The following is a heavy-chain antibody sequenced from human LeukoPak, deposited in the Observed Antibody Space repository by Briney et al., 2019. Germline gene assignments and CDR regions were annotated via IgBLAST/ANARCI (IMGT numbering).Heavy chain of an antibody. CDR2: IYYSGST. V-gene: IGHV4-59*08. D-gene: IGHD3-3*01. J-gene: IGHJ4*02. CDR1: GGSISSYY. Sequence: SESLSLTCTVSGGSISSYYWSWIRQPPGKGLEWIGYIYYSGSTNYNPSLKSRVTISVDTSKNQFSLKLSSVTAADMAVYYCARLSPYYDFWSGYYHLDYWGQGTLVTVSS. CDR3: ARLSPYYDFWSGYYHLDY.